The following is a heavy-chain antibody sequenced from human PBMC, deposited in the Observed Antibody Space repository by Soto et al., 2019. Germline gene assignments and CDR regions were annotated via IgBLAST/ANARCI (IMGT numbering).Heavy chain of an antibody. Sequence: SETLSLTCAVSGGSISSSHWWSWVRQPPGKGPEWIGEIYHTGRTNYNPSLKSRVTMSVDKSKNQFSLKLTSVTAADTAVYYCARDELPGLFSYWGQGTLVTVSS. CDR2: IYHTGRT. CDR3: ARDELPGLFSY. V-gene: IGHV4-4*02. J-gene: IGHJ4*02. D-gene: IGHD3-9*01. CDR1: GGSISSSHW.